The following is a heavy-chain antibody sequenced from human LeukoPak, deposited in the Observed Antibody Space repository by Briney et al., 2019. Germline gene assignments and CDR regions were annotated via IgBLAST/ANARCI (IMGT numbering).Heavy chain of an antibody. CDR3: ARPIYYYYLGMHV. Sequence: GGSLRLSCAASGFTFSSYWMHWVRQAPGKGLVWVSRINSDGSSTSYADSVKGRFTISRDNAKNTLYLQMKSLRAEHAAVYYCARPIYYYYLGMHVWRKGTTVSVPS. CDR1: GFTFSSYW. J-gene: IGHJ6*04. CDR2: INSDGSST. V-gene: IGHV3-74*01.